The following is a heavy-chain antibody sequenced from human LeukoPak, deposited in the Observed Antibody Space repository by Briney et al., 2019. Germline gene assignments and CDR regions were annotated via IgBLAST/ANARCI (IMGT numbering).Heavy chain of an antibody. CDR2: INPSGGST. Sequence: ALVKVSCKASGYTFTSYYMHWVRQAPGQGLEWMGIINPSGGSTSYAQKFQGRVTMTRDTSTSTVYMELSSLRSEDTAVYYCARSSGRSPNRDYMDVWGKGTTVTISS. J-gene: IGHJ6*03. D-gene: IGHD1-14*01. CDR1: GYTFTSYY. CDR3: ARSSGRSPNRDYMDV. V-gene: IGHV1-46*01.